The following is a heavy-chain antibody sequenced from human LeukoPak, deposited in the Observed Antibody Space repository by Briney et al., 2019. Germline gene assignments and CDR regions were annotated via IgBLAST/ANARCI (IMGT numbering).Heavy chain of an antibody. CDR1: GFTFSSYE. J-gene: IGHJ4*02. CDR2: ISSSGSTI. CDR3: AREHSSGYYLDY. V-gene: IGHV3-48*03. Sequence: GGSLRRSCAASGFTFSSYEVNWVRQAPGKGLEWVSYISSSGSTIYYADSVKGRFTISRDNAKNSLYLQMNSLRAEDTAVYYCAREHSSGYYLDYWGQGTLVTVSS. D-gene: IGHD3-22*01.